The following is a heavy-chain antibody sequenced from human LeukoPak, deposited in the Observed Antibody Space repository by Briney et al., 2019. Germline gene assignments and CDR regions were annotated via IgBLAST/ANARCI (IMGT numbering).Heavy chain of an antibody. CDR1: GYSISSSNW. J-gene: IGHJ4*02. CDR3: AREFRSGNKYFDY. Sequence: SDTLSLTCAVSGYSISSSNWWGWIRQPPGKGLEWIGYIYYSGSTYYNPSLKSRITISVDTSKNQFSLKLSSVTAADTAVYYCAREFRSGNKYFDYWGQGTLVTVSS. D-gene: IGHD3-10*01. V-gene: IGHV4-28*03. CDR2: IYYSGST.